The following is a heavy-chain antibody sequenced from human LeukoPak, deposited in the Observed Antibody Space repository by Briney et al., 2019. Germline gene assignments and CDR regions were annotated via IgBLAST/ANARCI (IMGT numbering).Heavy chain of an antibody. CDR3: ARGIKGMDV. Sequence: GASVKVSCKASGYTFTSYEINWVRQATGQGLEWMAGMNPNSGNTGYAQKFQGRVTMTRDTSISTAYMELSSLRSEDTAVYYCARGIKGMDVWGQGTTVTVSS. V-gene: IGHV1-8*01. D-gene: IGHD1-14*01. CDR1: GYTFTSYE. J-gene: IGHJ6*02. CDR2: MNPNSGNT.